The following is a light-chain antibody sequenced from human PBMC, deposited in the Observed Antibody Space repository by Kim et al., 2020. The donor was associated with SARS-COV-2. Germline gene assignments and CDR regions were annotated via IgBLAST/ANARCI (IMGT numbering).Light chain of an antibody. J-gene: IGKJ2*03. CDR2: GAS. V-gene: IGKV3-20*01. CDR1: QSVSSSY. CDR3: QQYGSSPYS. Sequence: LSTGESAPLSCRASQSVSSSYLAWYQQTPGQAPRLLIYGASSRATGIPDRFSGSGSGTDFTLTISRLEPEDFAVYYCQQYGSSPYSFGQGTKLEI.